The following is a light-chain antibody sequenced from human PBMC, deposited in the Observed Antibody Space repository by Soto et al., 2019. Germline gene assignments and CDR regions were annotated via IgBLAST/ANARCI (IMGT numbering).Light chain of an antibody. J-gene: IGKJ1*01. CDR2: SAF. CDR1: QGIRDY. V-gene: IGKV1-27*01. CDR3: QHYNSYGT. Sequence: DIQMTQSPSSLSASVGDRVTITCRASQGIRDYLAWYQQTPGKVPQVLIYSAFTLQSGVPSRFSGGGSGTDFTLTISSLQPDDFATYYCQHYNSYGTFGQGTQVDIK.